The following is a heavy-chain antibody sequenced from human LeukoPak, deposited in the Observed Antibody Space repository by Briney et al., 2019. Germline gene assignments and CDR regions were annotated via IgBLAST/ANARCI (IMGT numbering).Heavy chain of an antibody. CDR1: GNTFTNYY. Sequence: ASVKVSCKASGNTFTNYYVHWVRQAPGQGLEWMGIINPSGGNANSAQKFQGRVTMTRDTSTSTVYMELSSLRSEDTAVYYCARGDGYNFAFDIWGQGTMVTVSS. CDR3: ARGDGYNFAFDI. V-gene: IGHV1-46*01. D-gene: IGHD5-24*01. J-gene: IGHJ3*02. CDR2: INPSGGNA.